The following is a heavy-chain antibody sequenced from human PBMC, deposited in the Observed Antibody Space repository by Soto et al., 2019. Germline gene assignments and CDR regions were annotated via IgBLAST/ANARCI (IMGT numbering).Heavy chain of an antibody. CDR1: GGTFSSYT. J-gene: IGHJ4*02. CDR2: IIPMFGTT. CDR3: ARGGDGYNQAYKFYFDS. Sequence: SVKVSCKASGGTFSSYTISWVRQAPGQGLEWMGGIIPMFGTTRYAQRFQGGVTITADKSTNTAYMELSSLRSEDRAVYYCARGGDGYNQAYKFYFDSWGQGTPVTVSS. D-gene: IGHD2-21*01. V-gene: IGHV1-69*06.